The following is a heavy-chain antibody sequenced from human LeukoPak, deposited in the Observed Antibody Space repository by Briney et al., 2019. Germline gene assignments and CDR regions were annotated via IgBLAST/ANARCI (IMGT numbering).Heavy chain of an antibody. J-gene: IGHJ4*02. CDR1: GFPFSDYY. V-gene: IGHV3-11*01. Sequence: PGGSLRLSCAASGFPFSDYYMSWIRQAPGKGLEWVSYISSSGSSIYYADSVKGRFTISRDNAKNSLSLQMNSLRVEDTAVYYCARDASEAHSSSLYWGQGALVTVSS. D-gene: IGHD6-6*01. CDR3: ARDASEAHSSSLY. CDR2: ISSSGSSI.